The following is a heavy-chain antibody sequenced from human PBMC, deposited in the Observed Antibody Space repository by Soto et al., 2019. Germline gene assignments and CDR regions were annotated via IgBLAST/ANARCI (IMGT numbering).Heavy chain of an antibody. CDR3: ARQVVTARGGGTPLN. V-gene: IGHV4-34*01. Sequence: QVQLQQWGAGLLKPSETLSLTCAVYGGSFSGYYWSWIRQPPGKGLEWIGEINHSGSTNYNPSLKSRLRKSEDTPKNQYPLKLSSVTAADTAVYYCARQVVTARGGGTPLNWGKGTLVTVSS. CDR2: INHSGST. J-gene: IGHJ4*02. D-gene: IGHD2-21*02. CDR1: GGSFSGYY.